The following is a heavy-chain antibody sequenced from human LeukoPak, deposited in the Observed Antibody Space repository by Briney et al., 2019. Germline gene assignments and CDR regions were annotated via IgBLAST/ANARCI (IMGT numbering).Heavy chain of an antibody. V-gene: IGHV3-48*01. CDR2: ISMKSKSI. CDR3: ARDGSPSFYYYYMDV. Sequence: PGGSLRLSCTASGFTFSEHSMNWVRRAPGKGLEWVSYISMKSKSIYYADSVRGRFIISRDNGKNSLSLQMNSLTAEDTAIYYCARDGSPSFYYYYMDVWGKGTTVTVSS. J-gene: IGHJ6*03. CDR1: GFTFSEHS. D-gene: IGHD2-2*03.